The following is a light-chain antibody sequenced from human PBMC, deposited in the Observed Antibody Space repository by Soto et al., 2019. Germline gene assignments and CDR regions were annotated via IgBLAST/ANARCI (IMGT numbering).Light chain of an antibody. CDR2: GAS. Sequence: EIVMTQSPATLSLSPGDRATLSCRASQSITRNLAWYQQHPGQPPRLLVYGASTRATGIPVRFSGSGSGTDFTLTISSLQSEDFAVYYFQQYNNWPLWTFGQGTKVEIK. CDR3: QQYNNWPLWT. J-gene: IGKJ1*01. CDR1: QSITRN. V-gene: IGKV3-15*01.